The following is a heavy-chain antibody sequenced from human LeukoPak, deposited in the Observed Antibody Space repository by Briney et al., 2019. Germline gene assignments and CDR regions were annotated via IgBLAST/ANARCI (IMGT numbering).Heavy chain of an antibody. D-gene: IGHD2-2*01. Sequence: SETPSLTCTVSGGSISSYYWSWIRQPPGKGLEWMGYIYYSGSTNYNPSLKSRVTISVDTSKNQFSLKLSSVTAADTAVYYCARVGDIVVVPAAVYFDYWGQGTLVTVSS. CDR1: GGSISSYY. CDR2: IYYSGST. CDR3: ARVGDIVVVPAAVYFDY. J-gene: IGHJ4*02. V-gene: IGHV4-59*01.